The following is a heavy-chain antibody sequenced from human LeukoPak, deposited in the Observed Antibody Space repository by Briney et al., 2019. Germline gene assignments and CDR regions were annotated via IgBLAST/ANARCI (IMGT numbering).Heavy chain of an antibody. CDR2: IYTSGST. J-gene: IGHJ4*02. D-gene: IGHD6-13*01. V-gene: IGHV4-4*07. CDR3: ARDERGPGAAAGNIDY. CDR1: GGSISSYY. Sequence: PSETLSLTCTVSGGSISSYYWSWIRQPAGKGLEWIGRIYTSGSTNYNPSLKSRVTMSVDTSKNQLSLKLNFVTAADTAVYYCARDERGPGAAAGNIDYWGQGTLVTVSS.